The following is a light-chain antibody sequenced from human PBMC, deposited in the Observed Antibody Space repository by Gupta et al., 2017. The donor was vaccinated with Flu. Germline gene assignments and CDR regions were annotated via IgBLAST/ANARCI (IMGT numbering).Light chain of an antibody. CDR3: SSYTTSRTYV. CDR1: SRDVGGYNS. Sequence: SRDVGGYNSVSWYQQHPGKAPKLMIYEVSHRPSGVSNRFSGSKSGYTASLTISGLQAEDEADYYCSSYTTSRTYVFGTGTKVTVL. J-gene: IGLJ1*01. CDR2: EVS. V-gene: IGLV2-14*01.